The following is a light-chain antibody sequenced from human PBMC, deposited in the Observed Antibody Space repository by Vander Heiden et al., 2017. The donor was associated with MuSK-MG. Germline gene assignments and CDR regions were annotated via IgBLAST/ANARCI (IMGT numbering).Light chain of an antibody. Sequence: DYQMSQSPSTLSASVVYRVTSTCRASQSITSSLAWYQQKPGKAPKLLIYDASSLASGVPSRFSGSGSGTEFTLTITRLQPDDFATYYCQQYDSYSLTFGGGTKVEIK. J-gene: IGKJ4*01. CDR3: QQYDSYSLT. V-gene: IGKV1-5*01. CDR2: DAS. CDR1: QSITSS.